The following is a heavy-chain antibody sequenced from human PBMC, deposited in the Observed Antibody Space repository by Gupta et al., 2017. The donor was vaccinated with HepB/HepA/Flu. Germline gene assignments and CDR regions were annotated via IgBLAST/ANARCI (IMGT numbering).Heavy chain of an antibody. J-gene: IGHJ3*02. D-gene: IGHD2-2*02. CDR1: GFPFDAYA. Sequence: EVQLVESGGGLVQPGRSLRLSCAASGFPFDAYAMHWVRQAPGKGLEWVSGISWDSGSIGYADSVKGRFTISRDNAKNSLYLQMNSLRAEDMALYYCAKAGYCSSTSCYTGAFDIWGQGTMVTVSS. V-gene: IGHV3-9*03. CDR2: ISWDSGSI. CDR3: AKAGYCSSTSCYTGAFDI.